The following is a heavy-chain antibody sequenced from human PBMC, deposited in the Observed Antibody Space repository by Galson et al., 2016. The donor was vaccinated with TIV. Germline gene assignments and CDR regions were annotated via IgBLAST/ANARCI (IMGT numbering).Heavy chain of an antibody. CDR3: ARDRVVDATYYYYYYGMDV. V-gene: IGHV3-53*05. D-gene: IGHD2-15*01. Sequence: SLRLSCAASGLSVSINYMTWVRQAPGKGLEWVSLISDGGNTYYPDSVKGRFIIPRDNSKNTLYLQMNGLRVEDTAVYYCARDRVVDATYYYYYYGMDVWGQGTAVTVSS. J-gene: IGHJ6*02. CDR2: ISDGGNT. CDR1: GLSVSINY.